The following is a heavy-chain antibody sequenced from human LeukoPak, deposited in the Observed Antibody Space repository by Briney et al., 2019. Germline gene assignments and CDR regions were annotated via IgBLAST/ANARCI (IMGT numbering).Heavy chain of an antibody. Sequence: PGGSLRLSCAASGFTFSSYAMSWVRQAPGKGLEWVSAISGSGGSTYYADSVKGRFTISRDNSKNTLYLQMNSLRAEDTAVYYCARAVRYDYVWGSYLDYWGQGTLVTVSS. CDR2: ISGSGGST. CDR3: ARAVRYDYVWGSYLDY. V-gene: IGHV3-23*01. CDR1: GFTFSSYA. D-gene: IGHD3-16*02. J-gene: IGHJ4*02.